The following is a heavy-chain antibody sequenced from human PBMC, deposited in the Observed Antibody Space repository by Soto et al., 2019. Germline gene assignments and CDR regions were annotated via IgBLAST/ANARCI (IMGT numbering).Heavy chain of an antibody. V-gene: IGHV1-18*04. J-gene: IGHJ6*02. CDR1: GYAFTTYG. CDR2: VIPYNGDT. Sequence: ASVKVSFRAFGYAFTTYGINWVRQAPGQGLEWMGWVIPYNGDTTYAQKVQGRVTMTTDTSTRTAYMELGSLRSDDTAVYYCGREVGHMDVWGQGTTVTVSS. CDR3: GREVGHMDV.